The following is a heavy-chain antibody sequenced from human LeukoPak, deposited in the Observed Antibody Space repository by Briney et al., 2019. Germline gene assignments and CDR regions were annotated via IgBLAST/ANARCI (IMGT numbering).Heavy chain of an antibody. CDR2: IWYDGSNQ. J-gene: IGHJ5*01. V-gene: IGHV3-33*01. CDR3: ARDRYSNGPLNWFDS. D-gene: IGHD6-19*01. Sequence: GRSLRLSCAASGFTFSTYGMHWVRQAPGKGLEWVAVIWYDGSNQYSADSVKGRFTISRDNSKNTLYLQMNSLRAEDTAIYYCARDRYSNGPLNWFDSWGQGTLVTVSS. CDR1: GFTFSTYG.